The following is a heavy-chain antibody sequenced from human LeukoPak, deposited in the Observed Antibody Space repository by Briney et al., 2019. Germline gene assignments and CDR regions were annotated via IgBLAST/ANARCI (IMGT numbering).Heavy chain of an antibody. CDR3: AKDRTGRGVITVLDY. CDR2: IWYDGSNK. J-gene: IGHJ4*02. D-gene: IGHD3-22*01. Sequence: GGSLRLSCAASGFTFSSYGMHWVRQAPGKGLEWVAVIWYDGSNKYYADSVKGRFTISRDNSKNTLYLQMNSLRAEDTAVYYCAKDRTGRGVITVLDYWGQGTLVTASS. V-gene: IGHV3-33*06. CDR1: GFTFSSYG.